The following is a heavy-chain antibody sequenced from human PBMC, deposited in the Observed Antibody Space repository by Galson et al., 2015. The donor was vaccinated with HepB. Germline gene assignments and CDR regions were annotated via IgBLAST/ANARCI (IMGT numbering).Heavy chain of an antibody. V-gene: IGHV3-30*18. D-gene: IGHD3-16*01. Sequence: SLRLSCAASGFTFSSYSIHWVRQAPGKGLEWVAVISYDGNNKYYGDSVKGRFSISRDNSKNTLYLQMNSLRDEDTAVYFCAKDRGTTSRPRGYFDNWGRGTLVTVSS. CDR2: ISYDGNNK. CDR3: AKDRGTTSRPRGYFDN. CDR1: GFTFSSYS. J-gene: IGHJ4*02.